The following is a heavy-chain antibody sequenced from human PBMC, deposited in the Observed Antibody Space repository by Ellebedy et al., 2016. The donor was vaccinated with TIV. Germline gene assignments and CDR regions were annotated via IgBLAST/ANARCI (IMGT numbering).Heavy chain of an antibody. D-gene: IGHD5-12*01. Sequence: MPSETLSLTCTVSGGSITDYYWTWIRQPAGQGLEWIGRIYPSGITNYSPSLGSLVTISGSTSRNKFSLRLTSVTAADTAVYYCARQGFDFSVHYYYFAMDVWGQGTTVTVSS. V-gene: IGHV4-4*07. CDR3: ARQGFDFSVHYYYFAMDV. CDR1: GGSITDYY. CDR2: IYPSGIT. J-gene: IGHJ6*02.